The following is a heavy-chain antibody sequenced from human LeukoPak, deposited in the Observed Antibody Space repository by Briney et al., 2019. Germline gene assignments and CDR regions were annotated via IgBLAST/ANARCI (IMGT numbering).Heavy chain of an antibody. CDR1: GFTFSSYA. J-gene: IGHJ4*02. CDR3: AKTSSYSPTYYFDY. Sequence: GGSLSLSCAASGFTFSSYAMSWVRQAPGKGLEWVSAISGSGGSTYYADSVKGRFTISRDNSKNTLYLQMNSLRAEDTAVYYCAKTSSYSPTYYFDYWGQGSLVTVSS. V-gene: IGHV3-23*01. CDR2: ISGSGGST. D-gene: IGHD3-10*01.